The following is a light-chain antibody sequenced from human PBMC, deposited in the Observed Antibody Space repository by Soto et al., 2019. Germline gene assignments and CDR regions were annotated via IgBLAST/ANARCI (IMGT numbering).Light chain of an antibody. CDR3: CSYAGSYTLV. Sequence: QSVLTQPCSVSGSPGQSVTISCTGTSSDVGGYNYVSWYQQHPGKAPKLMIYDVNKRPSGVPDRFSGSKSGNTASLTISGLQAEDEADYYCCSYAGSYTLVFGTGTKV. J-gene: IGLJ1*01. V-gene: IGLV2-11*01. CDR1: SSDVGGYNY. CDR2: DVN.